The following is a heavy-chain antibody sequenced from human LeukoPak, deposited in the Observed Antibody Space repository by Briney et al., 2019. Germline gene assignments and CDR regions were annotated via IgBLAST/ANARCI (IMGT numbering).Heavy chain of an antibody. CDR2: INSDGSST. CDR3: AGSDTTGYSPREWDYWYFDL. V-gene: IGHV3-74*01. CDR1: GFTFSSYW. D-gene: IGHD3-9*01. Sequence: PGGSLRLSCAASGFTFSSYWMHWVRQAPGKGLVWVSRINSDGSSTSYADSVKGRFTTARDNAKNTLYLQMNSLRVEDTAMYYCAGSDTTGYSPREWDYWYFDLWGRGTLVTVSS. J-gene: IGHJ2*01.